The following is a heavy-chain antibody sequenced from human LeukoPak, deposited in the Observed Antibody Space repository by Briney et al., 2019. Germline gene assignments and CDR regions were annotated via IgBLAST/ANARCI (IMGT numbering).Heavy chain of an antibody. V-gene: IGHV5-51*01. Sequence: GEPLKISCKGSGSNFRTYWIGWVRQMPGKGLEWMGIIWPDDSDTRYSPSFQGQVTISADRSISTAYLQWSSLRASDTAMYYCARRSNFDSSGLRTPSFDYWGQGTPVTVSS. J-gene: IGHJ4*02. CDR3: ARRSNFDSSGLRTPSFDY. CDR2: IWPDDSDT. D-gene: IGHD3-22*01. CDR1: GSNFRTYW.